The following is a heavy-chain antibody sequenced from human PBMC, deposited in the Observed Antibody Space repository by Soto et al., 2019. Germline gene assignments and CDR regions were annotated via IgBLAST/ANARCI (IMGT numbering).Heavy chain of an antibody. J-gene: IGHJ5*02. CDR2: IFYTGIT. D-gene: IGHD4-17*01. Sequence: QLQLQESGPGLLKPSETLSLTCTVSGGSIRNSNYYWGWIRQPPGKGLEWIGTIFYTGITYYNPSLKSRVTISVDTSKNQFSLRLSSVTAADTGVYYCVRLTTVTTGNNWFDPWGQGTPVTVSS. V-gene: IGHV4-39*01. CDR3: VRLTTVTTGNNWFDP. CDR1: GGSIRNSNYY.